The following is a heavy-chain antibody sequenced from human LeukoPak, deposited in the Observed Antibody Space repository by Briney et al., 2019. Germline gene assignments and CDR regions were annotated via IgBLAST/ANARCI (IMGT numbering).Heavy chain of an antibody. J-gene: IGHJ4*02. CDR3: ARDLGDWDLDY. Sequence: PGGSLRLSCAASGFTFSSYGMHWVRQAPGKGLEWVAVIWYDGSNKYYADSVKGRFTISRDNSKNTLYLQMNSLRAEDTAVYYCARDLGDWDLDYWGQGTLVTVSS. CDR2: IWYDGSNK. D-gene: IGHD2-21*02. CDR1: GFTFSSYG. V-gene: IGHV3-33*01.